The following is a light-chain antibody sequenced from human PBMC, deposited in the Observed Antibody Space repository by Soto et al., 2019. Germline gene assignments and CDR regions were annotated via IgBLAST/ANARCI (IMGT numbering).Light chain of an antibody. CDR1: QSLVHSDGIAY. CDR2: KVS. CDR3: MQGTHWPIT. J-gene: IGKJ5*01. V-gene: IGKV2-30*02. Sequence: DVVMTQYQLSLPVTLGQPSSISCSSNQSLVHSDGIAYFSWFQQRPGRSPRRLIYKVSNRDSGVPARFSGSGSGTDFALKISRVEAEDVGVYYCMQGTHWPITFGQGTLPEIK.